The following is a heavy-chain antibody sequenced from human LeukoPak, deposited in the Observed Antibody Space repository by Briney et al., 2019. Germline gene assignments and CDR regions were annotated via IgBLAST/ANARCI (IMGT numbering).Heavy chain of an antibody. Sequence: PSETLFLTCTVSGGSISSSNYSWGWIRQPPGKGLEWIGTIYYSGSTYYNPSLKSRVTISVDTSKNQFSLRLSSVTAADTAVYYCARHPMVRGVIVNWFDPWGQGTLVTVSS. V-gene: IGHV4-39*01. CDR3: ARHPMVRGVIVNWFDP. D-gene: IGHD3-10*01. CDR2: IYYSGST. J-gene: IGHJ5*02. CDR1: GGSISSSNYS.